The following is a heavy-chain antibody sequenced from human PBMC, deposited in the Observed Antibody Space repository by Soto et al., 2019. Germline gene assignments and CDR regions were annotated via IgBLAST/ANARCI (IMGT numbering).Heavy chain of an antibody. J-gene: IGHJ5*02. CDR3: AGHLNEDQEWFDP. D-gene: IGHD2-8*01. Sequence: SETLSLTCVVSGGSISNNNWWTWVRQPPGKGLEWIAEIYHSGATNYNPSLRSRVTLSADKSNNQVSLRLNSVTAADTAVYYCAGHLNEDQEWFDPWGPGTLVTV. CDR2: IYHSGAT. CDR1: GGSISNNNW. V-gene: IGHV4-4*02.